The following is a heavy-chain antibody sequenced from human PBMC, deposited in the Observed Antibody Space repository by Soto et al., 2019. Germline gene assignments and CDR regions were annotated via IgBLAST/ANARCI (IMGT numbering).Heavy chain of an antibody. J-gene: IGHJ4*02. CDR2: MFHSGST. D-gene: IGHD2-21*02. CDR3: ARVTDPVVTASTPFDH. V-gene: IGHV4-31*03. Sequence: SETLSLTCTVSGGSITSGGHYWAWIRQHPGKGLEWIGYMFHSGSTHYNPSLKSRISISVDTSKNQFSLKLSSVTAADTAVYYCARVTDPVVTASTPFDHWGQGALVTVS. CDR1: GGSITSGGHY.